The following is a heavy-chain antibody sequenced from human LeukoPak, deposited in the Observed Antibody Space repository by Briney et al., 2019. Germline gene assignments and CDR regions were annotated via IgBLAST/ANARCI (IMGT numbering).Heavy chain of an antibody. CDR2: ISTYNGNT. V-gene: IGHV1-18*01. J-gene: IGHJ4*02. CDR3: VRGGSSSGYDY. CDR1: GYTFTSYD. D-gene: IGHD5-18*01. Sequence: ASAKVSCKASGYTFTSYDISWVRQAPGRGLEWMGWISTYNGNTNYAQKFQGRVTVTTDTSTSTAYMELRSLTSDDTAVYYCVRGGSSSGYDYWGQGTLVTVSS.